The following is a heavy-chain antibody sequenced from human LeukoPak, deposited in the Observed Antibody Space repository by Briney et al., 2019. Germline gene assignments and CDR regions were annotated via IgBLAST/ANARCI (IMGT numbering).Heavy chain of an antibody. CDR1: GYSISSGYY. V-gene: IGHV4-38-2*01. Sequence: PSETLSLTCAVSGYSISSGYYWGWIRQPPGQGLEWIGSIYHSGITYYNPSLKSRVTISVDTSKNQFSLKLSSVTAADTALYYCARKEEADYIDLWGQGTLVTVSS. CDR2: IYHSGIT. CDR3: ARKEEADYIDL. J-gene: IGHJ5*02. D-gene: IGHD4/OR15-4a*01.